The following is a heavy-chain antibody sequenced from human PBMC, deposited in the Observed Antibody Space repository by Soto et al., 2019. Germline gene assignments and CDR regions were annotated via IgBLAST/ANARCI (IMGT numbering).Heavy chain of an antibody. D-gene: IGHD3-22*01. CDR2: IFHSGIT. V-gene: IGHV4-59*01. Sequence: SETLSLTFFISGGSFSNDYWTWIRQSPGKGLEWIGYIFHSGITDYNPSVKSLVTISIDKSRNLFSLNLTSVTAADTAAYYCARDRYFYDSRGYYRTLDSWGQGTLVTVSS. CDR1: GGSFSNDY. J-gene: IGHJ5*01. CDR3: ARDRYFYDSRGYYRTLDS.